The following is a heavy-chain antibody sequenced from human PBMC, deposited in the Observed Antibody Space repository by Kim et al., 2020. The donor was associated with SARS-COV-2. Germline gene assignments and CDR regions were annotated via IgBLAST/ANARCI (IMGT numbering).Heavy chain of an antibody. J-gene: IGHJ4*02. D-gene: IGHD2-21*01. V-gene: IGHV3-7*01. CDR2: INHDGSEQ. Sequence: GGSLRLSCETSGFIFTTYWMTWVRQAPGKGLEWVASINHDGSEQFYSDSVKGRFTISRDNAKNSHFLQMNSLRVDDTAVYFCARGRGQLAIDYWGQGTLV. CDR3: ARGRGQLAIDY. CDR1: GFIFTTYW.